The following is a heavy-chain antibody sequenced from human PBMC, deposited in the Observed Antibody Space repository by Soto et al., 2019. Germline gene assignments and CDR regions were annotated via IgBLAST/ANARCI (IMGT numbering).Heavy chain of an antibody. CDR1: GYTFTGYY. Sequence: GASVKVSCKASGYTFTGYYMHWVRQAPGQGLEWMGWINPNSGGTNYAQKFQGWVTMTRDTSISTAYMELSRLRSDDTAVYYCARDHDLFWTDPSIAAAGTTPSNWFDPWGQGTLVTVSS. V-gene: IGHV1-2*04. J-gene: IGHJ5*02. D-gene: IGHD6-13*01. CDR3: ARDHDLFWTDPSIAAAGTTPSNWFDP. CDR2: INPNSGGT.